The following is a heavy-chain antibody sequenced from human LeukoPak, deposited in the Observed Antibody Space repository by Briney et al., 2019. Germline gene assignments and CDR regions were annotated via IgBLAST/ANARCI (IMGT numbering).Heavy chain of an antibody. CDR1: GYSLGSYW. CDR2: IDPSDSYT. Sequence: GESLKISCKASGYSLGSYWISWVRQMPGKGLEYMGRIDPSDSYTNFSPSFQGHVTISADKSISTAYLQWSGLKASDTAMYYCARSVSYGSGSYSLYWGQGTLVTVSS. CDR3: ARSVSYGSGSYSLY. D-gene: IGHD3-10*01. V-gene: IGHV5-10-1*01. J-gene: IGHJ4*02.